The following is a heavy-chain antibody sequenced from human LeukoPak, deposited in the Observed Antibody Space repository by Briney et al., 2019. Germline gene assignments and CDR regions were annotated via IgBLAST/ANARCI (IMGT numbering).Heavy chain of an antibody. CDR1: GFTFSGYA. Sequence: GGSLRLSCAASGFTFSGYAMHWVRQAPGKGLEYVSAISSNGGSTYYANSVKGRFTISRDNSKNTLYLQVGSLRAEDMAVYYCAREAEWELDYWDQGTLVTVSS. CDR2: ISSNGGST. V-gene: IGHV3-64*01. D-gene: IGHD1-26*01. CDR3: AREAEWELDY. J-gene: IGHJ4*02.